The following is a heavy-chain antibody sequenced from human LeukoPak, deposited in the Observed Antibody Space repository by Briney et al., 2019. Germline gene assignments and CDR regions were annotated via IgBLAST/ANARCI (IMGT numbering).Heavy chain of an antibody. CDR1: GFALYKYN. D-gene: IGHD5-18*01. Sequence: ASVKVSCKASGFALYKYNIVWVRQAPGQGLEWVGWITAFNGNTNYAQKVQGRVTMTTDTSTSTSYMELRNLRSDDTAVYYCARNTYGYQFSMDVWGKGTTVIISS. CDR2: ITAFNGNT. V-gene: IGHV1-18*04. J-gene: IGHJ6*03. CDR3: ARNTYGYQFSMDV.